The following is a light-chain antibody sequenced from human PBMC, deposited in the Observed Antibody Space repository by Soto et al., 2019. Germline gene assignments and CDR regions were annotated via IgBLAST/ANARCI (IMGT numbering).Light chain of an antibody. Sequence: DIQMTQSPSTLSASVGDRVTITCRAGQSISSWLAWYQQKPGKAPKLLIYDASTLESGVPSRFRGSGSGTEFTLTISSLQPDDFATYYCQQYSNYWTFGQGTKVEIK. V-gene: IGKV1-5*01. CDR2: DAS. CDR3: QQYSNYWT. CDR1: QSISSW. J-gene: IGKJ1*01.